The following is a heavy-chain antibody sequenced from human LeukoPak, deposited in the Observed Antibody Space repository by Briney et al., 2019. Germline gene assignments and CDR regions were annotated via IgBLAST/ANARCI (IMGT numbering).Heavy chain of an antibody. Sequence: HPGGSLRLSCAASGFTFSSYGMHWFRQAPGKGLEWVAVISYDGSNKYYADSVKGRFTISRDNSKNTLYLQMNSLRAEDTAVYYCAKDHRKYSYGPLDYWGQGTLVTVSS. D-gene: IGHD5-18*01. J-gene: IGHJ4*02. CDR3: AKDHRKYSYGPLDY. CDR1: GFTFSSYG. V-gene: IGHV3-30*18. CDR2: ISYDGSNK.